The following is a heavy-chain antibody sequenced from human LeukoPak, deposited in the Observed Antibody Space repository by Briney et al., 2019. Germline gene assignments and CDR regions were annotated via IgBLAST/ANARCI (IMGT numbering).Heavy chain of an antibody. CDR2: IYYSGST. Sequence: SETLSLTCTVSGGSISSSSYYWGWIRQPPGQGLEWIGSIYYSGSTYYNPSLKSRVTISVDTSKNQFSLKLSSVTAADTAVYYCARHPTYYYGSGSYYLWFDPWGQGTLVTVSS. V-gene: IGHV4-39*01. J-gene: IGHJ5*02. CDR3: ARHPTYYYGSGSYYLWFDP. D-gene: IGHD3-10*01. CDR1: GGSISSSSYY.